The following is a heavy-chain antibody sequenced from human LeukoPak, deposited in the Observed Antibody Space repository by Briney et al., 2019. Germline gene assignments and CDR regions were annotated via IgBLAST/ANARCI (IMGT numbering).Heavy chain of an antibody. V-gene: IGHV3-23*01. CDR1: GFTFSTYA. Sequence: GGSLRLSCAASGFTFSTYAMTWVRQAPGKGLEWVSSISDSASTYYADSVKGRFTISRDNSKNTPYLQMNSLRAEDTAVYYCAKDRQSIAAAGGDYWGQGTLVTVSS. CDR3: AKDRQSIAAAGGDY. D-gene: IGHD6-13*01. CDR2: ISDSAST. J-gene: IGHJ4*02.